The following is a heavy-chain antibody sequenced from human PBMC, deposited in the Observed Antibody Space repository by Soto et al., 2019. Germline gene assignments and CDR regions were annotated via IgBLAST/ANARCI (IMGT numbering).Heavy chain of an antibody. Sequence: QVQLVQSGAEVKKPGASVKVSCKASGYTFTGYYIHWVRQAPGQGLEWMGWINPNSGGTNSAQKFQGRVTMTRDTSLSTDYMELNSLTSDDTAVYYCARKTDGSGTHPRAFYFDYWGQGTLVTLSS. J-gene: IGHJ4*02. CDR1: GYTFTGYY. CDR2: INPNSGGT. CDR3: ARKTDGSGTHPRAFYFDY. D-gene: IGHD3-10*01. V-gene: IGHV1-2*02.